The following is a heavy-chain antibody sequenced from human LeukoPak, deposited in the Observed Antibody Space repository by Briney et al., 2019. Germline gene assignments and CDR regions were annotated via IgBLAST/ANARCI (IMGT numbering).Heavy chain of an antibody. CDR3: ARYSSSWFLTDYYYYMDI. J-gene: IGHJ6*03. D-gene: IGHD6-13*01. CDR1: GGSIRSYS. Sequence: NPSETLSLTCTVSGGSIRSYSWSWIRQSPGKGLEWIWSISYSGSTDYNPSLNNRVTISVDRSKNNFSLRLTSVSAADTAVYYCARYSSSWFLTDYYYYMDIWGKGTTVIVSS. V-gene: IGHV4-59*08. CDR2: ISYSGST.